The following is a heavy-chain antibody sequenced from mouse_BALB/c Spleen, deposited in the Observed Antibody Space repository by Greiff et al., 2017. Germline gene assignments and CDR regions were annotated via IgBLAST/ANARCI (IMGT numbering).Heavy chain of an antibody. Sequence: VQLVESGPGLVAPSQSLSITCTVSGFSLTSYGVHWVRQPPGKGLEWLGVIWAGGSTNYNSALMSRLSISKDNSKSQVFLKMNSLQTDDTAMYYCARVSYDGYFYAMDYWGQGTSVTVSS. V-gene: IGHV2-9*02. CDR2: IWAGGST. CDR1: GFSLTSYG. D-gene: IGHD2-3*01. CDR3: ARVSYDGYFYAMDY. J-gene: IGHJ4*01.